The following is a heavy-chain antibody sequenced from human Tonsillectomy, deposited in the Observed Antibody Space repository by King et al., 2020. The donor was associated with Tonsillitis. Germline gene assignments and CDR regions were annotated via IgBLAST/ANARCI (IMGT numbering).Heavy chain of an antibody. Sequence: DVQLVESGGGLVQPGGSLRLSCAASGFTFSSYWRHWVRKAPGKGLVWVSRFNSDGSRTSYAASVKGRFTISRDNAKNTLYLQMNSLRAEDTAVYYCASYDFWSGYIWWGQGTLVTVSS. CDR3: ASYDFWSGYIW. CDR2: FNSDGSRT. J-gene: IGHJ4*02. D-gene: IGHD3-3*01. V-gene: IGHV3-74*01. CDR1: GFTFSSYW.